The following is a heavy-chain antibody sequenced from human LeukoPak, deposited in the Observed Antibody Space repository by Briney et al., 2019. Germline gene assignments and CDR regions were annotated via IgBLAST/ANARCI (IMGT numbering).Heavy chain of an antibody. V-gene: IGHV4-4*09. CDR3: ARRNPPGYYDSSGYYYVTEQAFDY. CDR1: GGSISSYY. J-gene: IGHJ4*02. D-gene: IGHD3-22*01. CDR2: IYTSGST. Sequence: SETLSLTCTVSGGSISSYYWSWIRQPPGKGLEWIGYIYTSGSTNYNASLKSRVTISVDTSKNQFSQKLSSVTAADTAVYYCARRNPPGYYDSSGYYYVTEQAFDYWGQGTLVTVSS.